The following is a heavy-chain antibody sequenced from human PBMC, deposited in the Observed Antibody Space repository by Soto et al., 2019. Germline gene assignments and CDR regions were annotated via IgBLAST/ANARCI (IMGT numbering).Heavy chain of an antibody. CDR3: TTRMTAHFDY. V-gene: IGHV3-23*01. J-gene: IGHJ4*02. CDR1: GFTFSHYT. Sequence: DVYLLEFGGGSARPGESLRLSCVASGFTFSHYTLNWVRRAPGKGLEWVSTISDRPTGHTHYAESVRGRFTISRDDSRDTVFLQMDSLRAEDTAVYYCTTRMTAHFDYWGQGVLVTVSS. D-gene: IGHD2-21*02. CDR2: ISDRPTGHT.